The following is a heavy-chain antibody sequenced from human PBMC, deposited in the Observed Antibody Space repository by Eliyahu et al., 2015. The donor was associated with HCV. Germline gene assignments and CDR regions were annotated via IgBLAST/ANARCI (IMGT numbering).Heavy chain of an antibody. Sequence: EVQLVESGGGLVKPGGSLRLSCAASGFTFSSYSMNWVRQAPGKGLEWVSSISSSSSYIYYADSVKGRFTISRDNAKNSLYLQMNSLRAEDTAVYYCAGGSAAAGYWGQGTLVTVSS. V-gene: IGHV3-21*01. D-gene: IGHD1-26*01. CDR2: ISSSSSYI. J-gene: IGHJ4*02. CDR3: AGGSAAAGY. CDR1: GFTFSSYS.